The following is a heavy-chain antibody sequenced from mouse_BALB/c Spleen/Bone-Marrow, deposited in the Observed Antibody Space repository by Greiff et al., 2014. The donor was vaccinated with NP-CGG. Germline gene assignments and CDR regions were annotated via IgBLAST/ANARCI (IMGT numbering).Heavy chain of an antibody. Sequence: VQLQQSGPELVKPGASMKISCKASGYSFTGYTMNWVKQSHGKNLEWIGLINPYNGGTSYNQKFKGKATLTVDKSSSTAYKELLSLTSEDSAVYYCAREVIYYDYAGFAYWGQGTLVTVSA. CDR2: INPYNGGT. J-gene: IGHJ3*01. CDR3: AREVIYYDYAGFAY. D-gene: IGHD2-4*01. CDR1: GYSFTGYT. V-gene: IGHV1-18*01.